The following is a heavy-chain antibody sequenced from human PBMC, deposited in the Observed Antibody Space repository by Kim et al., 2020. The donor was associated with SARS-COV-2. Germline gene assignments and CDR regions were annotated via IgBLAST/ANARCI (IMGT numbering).Heavy chain of an antibody. V-gene: IGHV3-20*03. D-gene: IGHD3-10*01. J-gene: IGHJ4*02. Sequence: DAVEGRCTISRDNDKNSLYLQMGSLRAEDTAVYYCVRGYVGGPFDNWGQGTLVTVSS. CDR3: VRGYVGGPFDN.